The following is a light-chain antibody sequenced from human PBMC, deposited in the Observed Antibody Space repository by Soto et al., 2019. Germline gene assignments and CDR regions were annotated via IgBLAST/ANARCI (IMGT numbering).Light chain of an antibody. CDR2: KAS. V-gene: IGKV1-5*03. Sequence: IQIPQSPSTQSAGAGDRVTVTCRASQSINRWLAWYKQKPGKAPKLLIYKASALESGVPSRFSGSGSGTEFTLTISRMKPDDFATYYCQQCNNHWTFGHGTKVDI. CDR1: QSINRW. CDR3: QQCNNHWT. J-gene: IGKJ1*01.